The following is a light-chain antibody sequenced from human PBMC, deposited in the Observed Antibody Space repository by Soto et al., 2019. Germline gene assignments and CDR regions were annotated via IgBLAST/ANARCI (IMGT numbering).Light chain of an antibody. V-gene: IGLV2-23*01. CDR2: DTI. Sequence: QSVLTQPASVSGSPGQSITISCTGTSSDVGSYDFVSWYQQHPGKAPELMIYDTIQRPSGVSNRFSGSKSGNTASLTISGLQAEDEADYYCCSYVGSDNYVFGTGTKLTVL. J-gene: IGLJ1*01. CDR3: CSYVGSDNYV. CDR1: SSDVGSYDF.